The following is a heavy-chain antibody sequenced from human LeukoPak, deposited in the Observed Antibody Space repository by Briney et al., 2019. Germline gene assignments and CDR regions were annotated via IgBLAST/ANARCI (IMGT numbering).Heavy chain of an antibody. CDR1: GGSISSYY. J-gene: IGHJ4*02. V-gene: IGHV4-59*01. D-gene: IGHD1-26*01. CDR2: IYYSGST. Sequence: SETLSLTSTVSGGSISSYYWSWIRQPPGKGLEWMGYIYYSGSTNYNPSLKSRATISVDTSKNQFSLKLSSVTAADTAVYYCASGGSGSYPSGFFDYWGQGTLVTVSS. CDR3: ASGGSGSYPSGFFDY.